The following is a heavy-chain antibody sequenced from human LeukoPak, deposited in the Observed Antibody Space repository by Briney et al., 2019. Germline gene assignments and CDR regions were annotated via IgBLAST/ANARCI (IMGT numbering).Heavy chain of an antibody. CDR2: IKQDGSEK. CDR3: ARAYYDFWSGYRP. CDR1: GFTFSSYS. J-gene: IGHJ4*02. V-gene: IGHV3-7*01. D-gene: IGHD3-3*01. Sequence: GGSLRLSCAASGFTFSSYSMNWVRQAPGKGLEWVANIKQDGSEKYYVDSVKGRFTISRDNAKNSLYLQMNSLRAEDTAVYYCARAYYDFWSGYRPWGQGTLVTVSS.